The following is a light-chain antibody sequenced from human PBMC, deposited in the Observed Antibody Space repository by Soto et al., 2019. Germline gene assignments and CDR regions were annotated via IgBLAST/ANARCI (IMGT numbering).Light chain of an antibody. CDR1: QSVSNNY. J-gene: IGKJ5*01. CDR3: QQYGSSPPIT. CDR2: GAS. Sequence: EIVLTQSPGTLSLSLGERATLSCRASQSVSNNYLAWYQQKPGQAPRLLIYGASSRATGVPDRFSGSGSGTDFTLTISRLEPEDFAVYYCQQYGSSPPITFGQGTRLE. V-gene: IGKV3-20*01.